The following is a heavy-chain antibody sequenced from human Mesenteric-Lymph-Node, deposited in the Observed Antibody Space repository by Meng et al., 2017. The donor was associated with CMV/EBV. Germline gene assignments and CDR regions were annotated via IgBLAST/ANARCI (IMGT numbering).Heavy chain of an antibody. D-gene: IGHD2-21*02. J-gene: IGHJ4*02. CDR3: ARGGMAMTLDY. Sequence: GGSLRLSCAASGFTFSSYSMNWVRQAPGKGLEWVSSISSNYIYYADSVKGRFTISRDNARNSLYLQMDSLRAEDTAVYYCARGGMAMTLDYWGQGTLVTVSS. V-gene: IGHV3-21*01. CDR1: GFTFSSYS. CDR2: ISSNYI.